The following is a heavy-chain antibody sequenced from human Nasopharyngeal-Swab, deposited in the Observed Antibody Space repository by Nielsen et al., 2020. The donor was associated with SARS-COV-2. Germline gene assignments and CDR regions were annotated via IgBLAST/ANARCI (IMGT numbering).Heavy chain of an antibody. CDR1: GGSISSYY. CDR2: IYTSGST. Sequence: GSLRLSCTVSGGSISSYYWSWIRQPAGKGLEWIGRIYTSGSTNYNPSLKSRVTMSVDTSKNQFSLKLSSVTAADTAVYYCARQAPSYSSSSYGMDVWGQGTTVTVSS. V-gene: IGHV4-4*07. J-gene: IGHJ6*02. D-gene: IGHD6-13*01. CDR3: ARQAPSYSSSSYGMDV.